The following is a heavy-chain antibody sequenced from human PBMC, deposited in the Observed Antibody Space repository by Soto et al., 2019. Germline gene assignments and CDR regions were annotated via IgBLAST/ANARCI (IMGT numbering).Heavy chain of an antibody. D-gene: IGHD3-9*01. Sequence: QVQLQQWGAGPVRALESLSLTCGVSGGSFSGYYWAWIRQSPGKGLEWIGEINDRGSINYNPSLKRRVSISVDTSKNHYSLNLRSVTAADTAVYYCARESHDILTGPPWVWYFDLWGSATLVTVSS. J-gene: IGHJ2*01. CDR1: GGSFSGYY. CDR2: INDRGSI. CDR3: ARESHDILTGPPWVWYFDL. V-gene: IGHV4-34*01.